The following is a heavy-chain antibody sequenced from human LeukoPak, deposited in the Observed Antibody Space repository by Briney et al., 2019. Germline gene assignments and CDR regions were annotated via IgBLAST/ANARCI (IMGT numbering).Heavy chain of an antibody. J-gene: IGHJ4*02. CDR2: INTDGSST. D-gene: IGHD1-26*01. Sequence: GGSLRLSCTVSGFPFSSYWMHCVRQAPGKGLVWVSRINTDGSSTSYADSVKGRFTISRDNAKNTLYLQTHSLRAEDTAVYYCARLYSGRYYFDYWGQGTLVTVSS. CDR3: ARLYSGRYYFDY. CDR1: GFPFSSYW. V-gene: IGHV3-74*01.